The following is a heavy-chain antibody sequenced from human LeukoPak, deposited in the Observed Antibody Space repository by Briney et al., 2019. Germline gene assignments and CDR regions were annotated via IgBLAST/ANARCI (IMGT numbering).Heavy chain of an antibody. V-gene: IGHV3-23*01. Sequence: GGSLRLSCAASGFTFTNCAMTWVRQAPGKGLEWVSSISGSGASTYYADSVRGRFTIPRDNSKNTVYLQMNGLSVEDTALYYCAKDQSRVGASDPFDSWGQGTQVTVSS. CDR3: AKDQSRVGASDPFDS. CDR2: ISGSGAST. J-gene: IGHJ5*01. D-gene: IGHD1-26*01. CDR1: GFTFTNCA.